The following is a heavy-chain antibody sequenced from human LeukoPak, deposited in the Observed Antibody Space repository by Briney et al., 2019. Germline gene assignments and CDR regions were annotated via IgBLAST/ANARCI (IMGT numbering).Heavy chain of an antibody. V-gene: IGHV3-23*01. CDR1: GFTFNSYV. J-gene: IGHJ4*02. Sequence: GGSLRLSCAASGFTFNSYVMSWVRQAPGKGLEWVSTISNGGSSTYYADSVKGRFTISRENSKNTLYLQMNSLRGEDTAVYYCAMGYCSGASCPSDYWGQGTLVTVSS. D-gene: IGHD2-15*01. CDR3: AMGYCSGASCPSDY. CDR2: ISNGGSST.